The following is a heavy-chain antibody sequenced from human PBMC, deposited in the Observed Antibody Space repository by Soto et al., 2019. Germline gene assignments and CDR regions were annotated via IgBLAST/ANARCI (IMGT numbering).Heavy chain of an antibody. J-gene: IGHJ4*02. CDR3: ARGGTTSLDY. V-gene: IGHV5-51*01. D-gene: IGHD2-15*01. CDR1: GYNFINHW. Sequence: GESLKISCKGSGYNFINHWIAWVRQMPGKGLEWMGIVYPDDSDTRYSPSFQGQVTISADKSISTAYLELSRLRSDDTAVYYCARGGTTSLDYWGQGTQVTVSS. CDR2: VYPDDSDT.